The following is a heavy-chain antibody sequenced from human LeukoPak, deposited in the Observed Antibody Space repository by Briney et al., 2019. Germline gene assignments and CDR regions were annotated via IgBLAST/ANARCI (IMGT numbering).Heavy chain of an antibody. V-gene: IGHV3-23*01. CDR2: IIGISDNT. J-gene: IGHJ4*02. Sequence: PGGSLRLSCAASGFTFSSYAMTWVRQAPGRGLEWVSIIGISDNTYYADSVKGRFTISRDSSKNTLYLQMNSLRAEDTALYYCARKTATQNFDSWGQGTLVTVSS. D-gene: IGHD2-21*02. CDR1: GFTFSSYA. CDR3: ARKTATQNFDS.